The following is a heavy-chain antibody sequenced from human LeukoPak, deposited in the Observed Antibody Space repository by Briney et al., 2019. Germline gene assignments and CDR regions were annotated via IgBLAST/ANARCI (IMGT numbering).Heavy chain of an antibody. J-gene: IGHJ6*03. CDR2: INPNSGGT. CDR3: ARGGGGSSWLVYYYYMDV. Sequence: GASVKVSCKASGYTFTGYYMHWVRQAPGQGLEWMGWINPNSGGTNYAQKFQGRVTMTRDTSISTAYMELSRLRSDDTAVYYCARGGGGSSWLVYYYYMDVWGKGTTVTISS. D-gene: IGHD6-13*01. V-gene: IGHV1-2*02. CDR1: GYTFTGYY.